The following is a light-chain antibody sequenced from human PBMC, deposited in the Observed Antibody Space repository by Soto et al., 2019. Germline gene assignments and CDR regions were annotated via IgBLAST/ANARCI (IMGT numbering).Light chain of an antibody. Sequence: QSVLTQPASVSGSRGQSITISCTGTSSDVGAYNYFSWYQQHPVKAPKLIIYQVNNRPSGVSNRFSGSKSGNTASLTISGLQAEDEADYYCSSNTRSSTYVFGTGTKLTVL. CDR2: QVN. CDR3: SSNTRSSTYV. V-gene: IGLV2-14*01. J-gene: IGLJ1*01. CDR1: SSDVGAYNY.